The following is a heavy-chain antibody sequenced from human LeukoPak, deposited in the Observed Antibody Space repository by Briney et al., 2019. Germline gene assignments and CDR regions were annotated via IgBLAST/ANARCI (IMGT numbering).Heavy chain of an antibody. CDR3: AGGGYCSSASCYRSLGY. CDR2: ISDSGGHT. Sequence: GGSLRLSCAASGFSFSSYAMTWVRQAPGKGLEWVSAISDSGGHTYYADSVRGRYTISRDNSKNTVYPQMNSLRVEDTALYYCAGGGYCSSASCYRSLGYWGQGTLVTVSS. D-gene: IGHD2-2*01. CDR1: GFSFSSYA. V-gene: IGHV3-23*01. J-gene: IGHJ4*02.